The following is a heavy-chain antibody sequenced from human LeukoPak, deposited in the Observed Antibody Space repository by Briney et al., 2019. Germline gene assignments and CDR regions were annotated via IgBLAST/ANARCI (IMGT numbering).Heavy chain of an antibody. Sequence: PSETLSLTCAASGYSISSGFYWGWIRQPPGKGLEWVGSIYHSGSTFYNPSLKSRVTISVDTSKNQFSLRLSSVTAADTAVYYCARHEAEMATILGGYWGQGTLVTVSS. D-gene: IGHD5-24*01. V-gene: IGHV4-38-2*01. CDR3: ARHEAEMATILGGY. J-gene: IGHJ4*02. CDR2: IYHSGST. CDR1: GYSISSGFY.